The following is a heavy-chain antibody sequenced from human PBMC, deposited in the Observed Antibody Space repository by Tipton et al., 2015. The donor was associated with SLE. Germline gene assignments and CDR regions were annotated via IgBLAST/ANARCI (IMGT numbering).Heavy chain of an antibody. CDR1: GGSFSGYY. D-gene: IGHD3-16*01. Sequence: TLSLTCAVYGGSFSGYYWSWIRQPPGKGLEWIGEINHSGSTSYNPSLKSRVTISVDTSKNQFSLNLRSVTAADTAVYYCTKVGGSGHFDYWGQGTLVTVSS. CDR3: TKVGGSGHFDY. CDR2: INHSGST. V-gene: IGHV4-34*01. J-gene: IGHJ4*02.